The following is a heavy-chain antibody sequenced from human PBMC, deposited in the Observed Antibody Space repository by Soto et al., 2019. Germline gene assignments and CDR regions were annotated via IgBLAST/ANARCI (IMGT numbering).Heavy chain of an antibody. CDR2: ISGSGGDT. J-gene: IGHJ6*02. V-gene: IGHV3-23*01. D-gene: IGHD3-9*01. Sequence: EVQLLESGGGSVQPGGSLRLTCDTSGFTLSNYAMSWVRQAPGQGLEWVSGISGSGGDTYYADSVKGRFSTSKDPSKPALYLEMDSLRAEDTATYYCARIGHSDWSLGYYYGMHVWGQGTTVILAS. CDR1: GFTLSNYA. CDR3: ARIGHSDWSLGYYYGMHV.